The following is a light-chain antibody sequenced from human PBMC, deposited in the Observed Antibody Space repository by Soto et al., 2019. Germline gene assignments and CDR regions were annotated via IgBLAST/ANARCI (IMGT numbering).Light chain of an antibody. CDR1: SSDVGSYDY. CDR2: EVS. Sequence: QSALTQPASVSGSPGQSITISCTGTSSDVGSYDYVSWYQQHPGKAPKLMIYEVSNRPSGVSNRVSGSKSGNTASLTISGLQAEDEADYYCSSYTSSGTYVFGAGTKVTVL. J-gene: IGLJ1*01. CDR3: SSYTSSGTYV. V-gene: IGLV2-14*01.